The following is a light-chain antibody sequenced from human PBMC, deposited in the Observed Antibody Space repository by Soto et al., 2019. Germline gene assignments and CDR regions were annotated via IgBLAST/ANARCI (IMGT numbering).Light chain of an antibody. J-gene: IGKJ1*01. CDR1: QSISSY. CDR2: AAS. Sequence: IHMTHSPASLSASVLYRVTITFLASQSISSYLNWYQQKPGKAPKLLIYAASTLQSGVPSRFSGSGSGTDFTLTISCLQSEDFATYYCQQYYSFPWTFGQGTKVDIK. CDR3: QQYYSFPWT. V-gene: IGKV1-39*01.